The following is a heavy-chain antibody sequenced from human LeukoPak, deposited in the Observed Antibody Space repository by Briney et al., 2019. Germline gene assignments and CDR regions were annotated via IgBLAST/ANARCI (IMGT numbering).Heavy chain of an antibody. J-gene: IGHJ4*02. Sequence: GASVKVSCKASGYTFTSYGISWVRQAPGQGLEWMGWISAYNGNTNYAQKLQGRVTMTTDTSPSTAYMELRSLRSDDTAVYYCARDDNVWGSYRFRDHRLQMDYWGQGTLVTVSS. CDR2: ISAYNGNT. CDR3: ARDDNVWGSYRFRDHRLQMDY. CDR1: GYTFTSYG. D-gene: IGHD3-16*02. V-gene: IGHV1-18*01.